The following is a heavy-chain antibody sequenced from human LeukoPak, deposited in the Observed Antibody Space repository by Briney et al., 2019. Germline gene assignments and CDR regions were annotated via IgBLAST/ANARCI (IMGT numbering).Heavy chain of an antibody. CDR2: IGASVSDT. CDR1: GFTFSSNA. CDR3: AKRVAAPGRTYYFDY. J-gene: IGHJ4*02. V-gene: IGHV3-23*01. Sequence: GSLRLSCAASGFTFSSNALSWVRQAPGKGLEWVSVIGASVSDTYYADSVKGRFTISRDNSKNTVYLQLNSLRAEDTAAYYCAKRVAAPGRTYYFDYWGQGTLVIVSS. D-gene: IGHD6-13*01.